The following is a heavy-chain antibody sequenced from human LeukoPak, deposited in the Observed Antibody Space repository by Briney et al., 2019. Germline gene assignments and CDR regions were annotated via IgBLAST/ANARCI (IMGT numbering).Heavy chain of an antibody. V-gene: IGHV4-4*07. CDR2: IYTSGST. Sequence: SETLSLTCTVSGGSVSSYYWSWIRQPPGKGLEWIGRIYTSGSTNYNPSLKSRVTMSVDTSKSQFSLRLRSVTAADTAVYYCAREFDYWGQGTLVTVSS. CDR3: AREFDY. J-gene: IGHJ4*02. CDR1: GGSVSSYY.